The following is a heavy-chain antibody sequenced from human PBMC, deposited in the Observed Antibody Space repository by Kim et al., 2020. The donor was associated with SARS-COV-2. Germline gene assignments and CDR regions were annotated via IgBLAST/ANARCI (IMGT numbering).Heavy chain of an antibody. J-gene: IGHJ6*02. CDR3: ASVGPTSHCYYYGRDV. Sequence: SLKSRVTISVDTPKNRFSLKLSSVTAADTAVYYCASVGPTSHCYYYGRDVWGQGTTVTVSS. D-gene: IGHD2-2*01. V-gene: IGHV4-31*02.